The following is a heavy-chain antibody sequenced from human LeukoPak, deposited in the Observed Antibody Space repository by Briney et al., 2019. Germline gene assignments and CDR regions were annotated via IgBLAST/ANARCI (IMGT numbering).Heavy chain of an antibody. J-gene: IGHJ4*02. CDR1: GGTFSSYA. CDR2: IIPILGTA. CDR3: ARATTGTTFYFDY. Sequence: SVKVSCKASGGTFSSYAISWVRRAPGQGLEWMGRIIPILGTANYAQKFQGRVTITTDESTSTAYMELSSLRSEDTAVYYCARATTGTTFYFDYWGQGTLVTVSS. V-gene: IGHV1-69*11. D-gene: IGHD1-1*01.